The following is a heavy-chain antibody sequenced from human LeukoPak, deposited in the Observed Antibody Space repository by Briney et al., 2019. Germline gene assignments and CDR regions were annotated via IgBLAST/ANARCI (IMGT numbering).Heavy chain of an antibody. J-gene: IGHJ6*03. D-gene: IGHD5-12*01. CDR2: IYYSGST. V-gene: IGHV4-61*01. Sequence: PSQTLPLTCTVSGGSISSGSYYWSWIRQPPGKGLEWIGYIYYSGSTNYNPSLKSRVTISVDTSKNQFSLKLSSVTAADTAVYYCARVKRDSEVGWLRLEGDYYYYYYMDVWGKGTTVTISS. CDR1: GGSISSGSYY. CDR3: ARVKRDSEVGWLRLEGDYYYYYYMDV.